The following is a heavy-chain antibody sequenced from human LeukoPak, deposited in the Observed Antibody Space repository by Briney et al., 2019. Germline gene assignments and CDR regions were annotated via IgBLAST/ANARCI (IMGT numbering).Heavy chain of an antibody. J-gene: IGHJ6*03. V-gene: IGHV4-39*01. CDR1: GGSISSSSYY. Sequence: SETLSLTCTVSGGSISSSSYYWGWIRQPPGKGLEWIGSIYYSGSTYYNPSLKSRVTISVDTSKNQFSLKLSSVTAADTAVYYCARQVLLWFGRNYYMDVWGKGTTVTISS. CDR2: IYYSGST. D-gene: IGHD3-10*01. CDR3: ARQVLLWFGRNYYMDV.